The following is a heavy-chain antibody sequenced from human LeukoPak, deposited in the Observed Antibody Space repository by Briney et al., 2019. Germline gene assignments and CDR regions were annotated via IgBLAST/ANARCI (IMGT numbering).Heavy chain of an antibody. CDR2: IRYDGSNK. V-gene: IGHV3-30*02. CDR1: GFTFSSYG. CDR3: ARGMGSWYGVIGY. Sequence: GGSLRLSCAASGFTFSSYGMHWVRQAPGKGLEWVAFIRYDGSNKYYADSVKGRFTISRDNSKNTLYLQMNSLRAEDTALYYCARGMGSWYGVIGYWGQGTLVTVSS. D-gene: IGHD6-13*01. J-gene: IGHJ4*02.